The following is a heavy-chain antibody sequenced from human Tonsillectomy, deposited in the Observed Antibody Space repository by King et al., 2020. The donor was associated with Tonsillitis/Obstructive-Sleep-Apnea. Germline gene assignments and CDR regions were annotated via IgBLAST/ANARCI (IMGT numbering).Heavy chain of an antibody. Sequence: QLVQSGAEVKKPGESLKISCKGSGYTFTSQWIGWVRQMPGKGLEWMGMIYPGDSDTRYSPSFQGPVTLSADESLSTAYLRWSSLQASDTAMYYCARHGDSWTPPDFWGQGAGV. V-gene: IGHV5-51*01. CDR1: GYTFTSQW. CDR2: IYPGDSDT. D-gene: IGHD5-12*01. J-gene: IGHJ4*02. CDR3: ARHGDSWTPPDF.